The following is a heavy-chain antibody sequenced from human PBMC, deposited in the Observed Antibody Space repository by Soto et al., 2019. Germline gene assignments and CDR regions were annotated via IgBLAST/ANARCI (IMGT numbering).Heavy chain of an antibody. V-gene: IGHV3-33*01. CDR2: IWYDGSNK. Sequence: GGSLRLSCAASGFTFSSYGMHWVRQAPGKGLEWVAVIWYDGSNKYYADSVKGRFTISRDNSKNTLYLQMNSLRAEDTAVYYCARDSTPYYDFWSGYPRSDAFDIWGQGTMVTV. CDR1: GFTFSSYG. CDR3: ARDSTPYYDFWSGYPRSDAFDI. J-gene: IGHJ3*02. D-gene: IGHD3-3*01.